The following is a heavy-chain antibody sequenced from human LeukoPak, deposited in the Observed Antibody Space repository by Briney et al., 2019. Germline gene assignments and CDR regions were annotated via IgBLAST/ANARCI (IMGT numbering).Heavy chain of an antibody. CDR2: ISAYNGNT. J-gene: IGHJ6*02. CDR1: GYTFTSYG. V-gene: IGHV1-18*01. D-gene: IGHD6-19*01. Sequence: GASVKVSCKASGYTFTSYGISWVRQAPGQGLEWMGRISAYNGNTNYAQKLQGRVTMTTDTSTSTAYMELRSLRSDDTAVYYCARDGVASSSDYHYYGMDVWGQGTTVTVSS. CDR3: ARDGVASSSDYHYYGMDV.